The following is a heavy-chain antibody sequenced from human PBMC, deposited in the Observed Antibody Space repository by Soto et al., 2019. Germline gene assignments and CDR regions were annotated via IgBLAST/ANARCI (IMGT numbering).Heavy chain of an antibody. CDR3: ARDPSRGAPY. J-gene: IGHJ4*02. CDR1: GFTFRSYR. V-gene: IGHV3-21*01. D-gene: IGHD1-26*01. Sequence: PGGSLRLSCAASGFTFRSYRMNWVRQAPGKGLEWVSSISSSSSYIYYADSVKGRFTISRDNAKNSLYLQMNSLRAEDTAVYYCARDPSRGAPYWGQGTLVTVSS. CDR2: ISSSSSYI.